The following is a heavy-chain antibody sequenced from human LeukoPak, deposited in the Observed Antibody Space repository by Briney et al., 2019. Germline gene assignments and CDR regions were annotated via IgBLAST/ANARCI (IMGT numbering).Heavy chain of an antibody. CDR3: ADLGIAVAGIDY. V-gene: IGHV3-23*01. J-gene: IGHJ4*02. CDR2: ISGSGGST. CDR1: GFTLSSYA. Sequence: GGSLRLSCAASGFTLSSYAMSWVRQAPGKGLEWVSAISGSGGSTYYADSVKGRFTISRDNSKNTLYLQMNSLRAEDTAVYYCADLGIAVAGIDYWGQGTLVTVSS. D-gene: IGHD6-19*01.